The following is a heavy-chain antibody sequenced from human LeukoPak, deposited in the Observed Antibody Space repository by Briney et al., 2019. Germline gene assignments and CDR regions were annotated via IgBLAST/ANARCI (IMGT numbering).Heavy chain of an antibody. J-gene: IGHJ4*02. CDR1: GGTFSSYA. V-gene: IGHV1-69*05. Sequence: SVKVSCKASGGTFSSYAISWVRQAPGQGLEWMGGIIPIFGTANYAQKFQGRVTITTDESTSTAYMELSSLRSEDTAVYYCARYYYDSSGYEGPPDYWGQGTLVTVSS. CDR2: IIPIFGTA. D-gene: IGHD3-22*01. CDR3: ARYYYDSSGYEGPPDY.